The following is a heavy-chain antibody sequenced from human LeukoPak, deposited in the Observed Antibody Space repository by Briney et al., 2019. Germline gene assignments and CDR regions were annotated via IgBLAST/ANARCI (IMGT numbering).Heavy chain of an antibody. J-gene: IGHJ4*02. Sequence: SETLSLTCAVYGGSFSGYYWSWIRQPPGKGLEWIGSIYHSGSTYYNPSLKSRVTISVDTSKNQFSLKLSSVTAADTAVYYCARDSEDSSGPHGDYWGQGTLVTVSS. CDR2: IYHSGST. CDR1: GGSFSGYY. V-gene: IGHV4-34*01. CDR3: ARDSEDSSGPHGDY. D-gene: IGHD3-22*01.